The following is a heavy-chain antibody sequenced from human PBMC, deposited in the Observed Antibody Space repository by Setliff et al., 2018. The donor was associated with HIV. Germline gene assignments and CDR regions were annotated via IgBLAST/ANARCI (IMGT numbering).Heavy chain of an antibody. CDR1: GGSISIGGYY. V-gene: IGHV4-31*03. CDR2: IYHNGST. CDR3: AGGGGSRAATSSYYYMDV. Sequence: SETLSLTCTVSGGSISIGGYYWGWIRQHPGKGLEWIGYIYHNGSTYYNPSLKSRLIISVDTSKNQFSLKLSSVTAADTAVYYCAGGGGSRAATSSYYYMDVWGKGTTVTVSS. D-gene: IGHD2-15*01. J-gene: IGHJ6*03.